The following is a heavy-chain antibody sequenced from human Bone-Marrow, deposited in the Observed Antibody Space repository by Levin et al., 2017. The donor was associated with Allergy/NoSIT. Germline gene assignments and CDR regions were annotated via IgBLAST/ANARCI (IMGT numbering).Heavy chain of an antibody. CDR2: ISGSGTST. Sequence: LSLTCAASGFTFSSYAMSWVRPAPGKGLDWVSAISGSGTSTYYADSVKGRFTISRDNSMTTLYLQMNSLRAEDTAVYYCAKGAGWVAGAVALIWGQGTLVTVSS. D-gene: IGHD6-19*01. CDR3: AKGAGWVAGAVALI. J-gene: IGHJ4*02. V-gene: IGHV3-23*01. CDR1: GFTFSSYA.